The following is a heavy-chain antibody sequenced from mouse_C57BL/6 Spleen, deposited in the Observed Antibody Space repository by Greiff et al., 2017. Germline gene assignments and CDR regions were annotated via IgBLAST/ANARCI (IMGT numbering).Heavy chain of an antibody. Sequence: EVQRVESGGGLVKPGGSLKLSCAASGFTFSDYGMHWVRQAPEKGLEWVAYISSGSSTIYYADKVKGRFTISRDNAKNTLFLQMTSLRSEDTAMYYCARTYGSSYLYYYAMDYWGQGTSVTVSS. V-gene: IGHV5-17*01. CDR2: ISSGSSTI. J-gene: IGHJ4*01. D-gene: IGHD1-1*01. CDR3: ARTYGSSYLYYYAMDY. CDR1: GFTFSDYG.